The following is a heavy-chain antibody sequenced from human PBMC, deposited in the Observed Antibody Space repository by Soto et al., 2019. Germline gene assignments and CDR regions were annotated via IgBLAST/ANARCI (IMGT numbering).Heavy chain of an antibody. CDR1: GFTFSSYA. D-gene: IGHD2-15*01. CDR2: ISGSGGST. V-gene: IGHV3-23*01. J-gene: IGHJ6*03. Sequence: PGGSLRLSCAASGFTFSSYAMSWVRQAPGKGLEWVSAISGSGGSTYYADSVKGRFTISRDNSKSTLYLQMNSLRAEDTAVYYCAKGGYCSGGSCSHYYYYYMDVWGKGTTVTVSS. CDR3: AKGGYCSGGSCSHYYYYYMDV.